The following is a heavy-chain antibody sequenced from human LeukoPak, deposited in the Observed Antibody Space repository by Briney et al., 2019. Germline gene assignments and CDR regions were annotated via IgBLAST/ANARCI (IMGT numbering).Heavy chain of an antibody. CDR3: AKRVVVGATSPYSDFQH. CDR1: GFIFSSYA. D-gene: IGHD1-26*01. V-gene: IGHV3-23*01. CDR2: ISGIGDTT. Sequence: GGSLRLSCAASGFIFSSYAMGWVRQAPGKGLEWVSAISGIGDTTHYADSVKGRFTISRDNSKNTLFLQMGSLRGEDTAVYYCAKRVVVGATSPYSDFQHWGQGTLVTVSS. J-gene: IGHJ1*01.